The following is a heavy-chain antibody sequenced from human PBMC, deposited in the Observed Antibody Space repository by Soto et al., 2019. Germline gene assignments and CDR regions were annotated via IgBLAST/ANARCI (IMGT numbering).Heavy chain of an antibody. V-gene: IGHV4-34*01. J-gene: IGHJ6*02. D-gene: IGHD7-27*01. CDR2: INQSGST. CDR3: AAADWGHNFYYGMDV. CDR1: GGSFSGYY. Sequence: SETLSLTCAVYGGSFSGYYWSWIRQPPGKGLEWIGEINQSGSTNYKSSLKSRVTISVDTSKNQFSLKLSSVTAADTAVYYCAAADWGHNFYYGMDVWGQGTTVTVSS.